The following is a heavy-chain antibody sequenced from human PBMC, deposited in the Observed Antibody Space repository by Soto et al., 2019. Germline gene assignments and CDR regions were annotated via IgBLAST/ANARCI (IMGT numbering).Heavy chain of an antibody. CDR1: GGSISTYY. J-gene: IGHJ4*02. V-gene: IGHV4-59*12. CDR2: IYYSGNT. CDR3: ARDPMGYSGSYSVGYFDP. D-gene: IGHD1-26*01. Sequence: PSETLSLTCTVSGGSISTYYWSWIRQPPGKTLEWIGYIYYSGNTKYSPSLKSRVTIAVDTSKNQFSLKLSSVTAADTAVYYCARDPMGYSGSYSVGYFDPWGLGTLVTVSS.